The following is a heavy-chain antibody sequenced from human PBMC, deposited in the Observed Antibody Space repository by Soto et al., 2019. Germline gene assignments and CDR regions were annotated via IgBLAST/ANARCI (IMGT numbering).Heavy chain of an antibody. D-gene: IGHD5-18*01. V-gene: IGHV3-74*01. CDR1: GFTFSSYW. CDR2: INSDGSST. J-gene: IGHJ6*02. CDR3: ARDQDLQLWLDYYYYYGMDV. Sequence: GGSLRLSCAASGFTFSSYWMHWVRQAPGKGLVWVSRINSDGSSTSYADSVKGRFTISRDNAKNTLYLQMNSLRAEDTAVYYCARDQDLQLWLDYYYYYGMDVWGQGTTVTVSS.